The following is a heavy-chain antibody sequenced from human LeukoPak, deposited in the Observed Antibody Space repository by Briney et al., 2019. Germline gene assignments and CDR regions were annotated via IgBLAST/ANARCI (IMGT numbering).Heavy chain of an antibody. D-gene: IGHD3-10*01. Sequence: PPETLSLTCTVSGGSISPYYWSWIRQPPGKGLEWIGYIYHRGSTNYNPSLRSRVTISIDTSKNQFSLKVSSVTAADTAVYYCVRHCYASGSDPLCYFDYWGQGTLVTVSS. CDR2: IYHRGST. V-gene: IGHV4-59*08. J-gene: IGHJ4*02. CDR1: GGSISPYY. CDR3: VRHCYASGSDPLCYFDY.